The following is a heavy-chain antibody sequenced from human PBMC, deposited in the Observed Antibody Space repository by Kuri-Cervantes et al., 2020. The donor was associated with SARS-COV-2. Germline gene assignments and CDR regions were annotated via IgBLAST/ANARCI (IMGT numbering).Heavy chain of an antibody. CDR2: IRSKAYGGTT. Sequence: GESLKISCAASGFTFSSYWMSWVRQAPGKGLEWVGFIRSKAYGGTTEYAASVKGRFTISRDDSKSIAYLQMNSLKTEDTAVYYCTRDDFWSGYFEDWGQGTLVTVSS. CDR3: TRDDFWSGYFED. V-gene: IGHV3-49*04. J-gene: IGHJ4*02. CDR1: GFTFSSYW. D-gene: IGHD3-3*01.